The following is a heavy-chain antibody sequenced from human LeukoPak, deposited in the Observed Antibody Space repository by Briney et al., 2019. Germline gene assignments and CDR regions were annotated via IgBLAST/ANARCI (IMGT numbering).Heavy chain of an antibody. D-gene: IGHD1-1*01. J-gene: IGHJ5*02. Sequence: SGGSLRLSCAPPVFTLSSYWMSGGREAPRKGLEWVANIKQDGSEKYYVDSVKGRFTISRDNAKNSLYLQMNSLRAEDTAVYYCAREKLERRDNWFDPWGQGTLVTVSS. V-gene: IGHV3-7*03. CDR3: AREKLERRDNWFDP. CDR1: VFTLSSYW. CDR2: IKQDGSEK.